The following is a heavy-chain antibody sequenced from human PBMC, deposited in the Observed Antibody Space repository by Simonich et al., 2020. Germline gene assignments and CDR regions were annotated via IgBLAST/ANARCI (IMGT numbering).Heavy chain of an antibody. V-gene: IGHV1-18*01. CDR2: ISAYKGNT. CDR1: GYTFTSYG. CDR3: ARASRGTWWYYYFDY. D-gene: IGHD2-15*01. J-gene: IGHJ4*02. Sequence: QVQLVQSGAEVKKPGASVKVSCKASGYTFTSYGISWVRQAPGQGLEWMGRISAYKGNTNDAQKLQGRVTMTTDTSTSTAYMELRSLRSDDTAVYYCARASRGTWWYYYFDYWGQGTLVTVSS.